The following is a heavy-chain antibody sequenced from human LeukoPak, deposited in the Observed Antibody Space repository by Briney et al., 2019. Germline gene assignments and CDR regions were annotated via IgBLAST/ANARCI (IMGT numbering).Heavy chain of an antibody. CDR2: IIPIFGTA. V-gene: IGHV1-69*05. CDR1: GGTFISYA. CDR3: AREGSQEGFDY. J-gene: IGHJ4*02. Sequence: SVKVSCKASGGTFISYAISWVRQAPGQGLEWMGRIIPIFGTANYAQKFQGRVTITTDESTSTAYMELSSLRSEETAVYYCAREGSQEGFDYWGQGTLVTVSS.